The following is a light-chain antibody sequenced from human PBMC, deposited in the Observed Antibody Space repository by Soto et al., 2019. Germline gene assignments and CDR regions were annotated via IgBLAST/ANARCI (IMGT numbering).Light chain of an antibody. CDR1: SSDIGAFNY. CDR3: SSYTTAFFYV. J-gene: IGLJ1*01. CDR2: GVT. V-gene: IGLV2-14*01. Sequence: QSALTQPASVSGSPGQSITISRTGSSSDIGAFNYVAWYQQHPGKAPKLIIHGVTNRPSGVSSRFSGSKSDYTASLTISGLQAEDEADYYCSSYTTAFFYVFGTGTKVTVL.